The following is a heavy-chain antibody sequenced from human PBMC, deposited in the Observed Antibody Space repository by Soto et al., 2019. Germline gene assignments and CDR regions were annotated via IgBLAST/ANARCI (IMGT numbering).Heavy chain of an antibody. CDR3: ATSPRGWQQLVPDY. D-gene: IGHD6-13*01. J-gene: IGHJ4*02. V-gene: IGHV3-33*08. CDR1: GFTFSSYG. Sequence: GGSLRLSCAASGFTFSSYGMHWVRQAPGKGLEWVAVIWYDGSNKYYADSVKGRFTISRDNSKNTLYLQMNSLRAEDTAVYYCATSPRGWQQLVPDYWGQGTLVTVSS. CDR2: IWYDGSNK.